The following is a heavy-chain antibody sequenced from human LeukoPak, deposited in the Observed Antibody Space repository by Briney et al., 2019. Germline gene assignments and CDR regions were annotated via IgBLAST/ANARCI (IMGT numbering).Heavy chain of an antibody. CDR2: ISSSGGTI. V-gene: IGHV3-48*03. D-gene: IGHD4-17*01. Sequence: GGSLRLSCAASGFTFSSYEMNWVRHAPGKGLEWVSYISSSGGTIYYADSVKGRFTISRDNAKNSLYLQMNSLRGEDTAVYYCTRLRYGDYGWGQGTLVTVSS. J-gene: IGHJ4*02. CDR1: GFTFSSYE. CDR3: TRLRYGDYG.